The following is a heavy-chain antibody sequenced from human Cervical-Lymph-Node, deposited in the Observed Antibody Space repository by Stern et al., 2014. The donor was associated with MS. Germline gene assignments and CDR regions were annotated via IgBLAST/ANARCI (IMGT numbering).Heavy chain of an antibody. J-gene: IGHJ4*02. CDR3: TRQTLSTHDY. V-gene: IGHV3-73*01. CDR1: GFTLSGSH. Sequence: EVQLVESGGGLVQPGDSLKLSCAASGFTLSGSHMHWVRQAFGKGLEWVGHVRSQADNYATAYSASVRGRFTISRDDSKNMAYLQMSSLRAEDTAIYYCTRQTLSTHDYWGQGTLVTVSS. CDR2: VRSQADNYAT.